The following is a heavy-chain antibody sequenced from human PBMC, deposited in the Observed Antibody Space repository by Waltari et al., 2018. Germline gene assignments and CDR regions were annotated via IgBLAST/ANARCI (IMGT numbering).Heavy chain of an antibody. Sequence: QLQLQESGPGLVKPSGTLSLTCTVSGGSISSSSYYWGWIRQAPGKGLEWIGSIYYSGSTYYNPSLKSRVTISVDTSKNQFSLKLSSVTAADTAVYYCARDQEDSSGYQYNWFDPWGQGTLVTVSS. CDR2: IYYSGST. V-gene: IGHV4-39*07. D-gene: IGHD3-22*01. J-gene: IGHJ5*02. CDR3: ARDQEDSSGYQYNWFDP. CDR1: GGSISSSSYY.